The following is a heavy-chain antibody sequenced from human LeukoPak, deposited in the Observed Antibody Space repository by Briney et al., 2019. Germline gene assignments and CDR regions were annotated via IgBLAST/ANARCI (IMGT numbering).Heavy chain of an antibody. D-gene: IGHD3-22*01. J-gene: IGHJ4*02. CDR1: GGTFSSYA. Sequence: ASVKVSCKASGGTFSSYAISWVRQAPGQGLEWMGRIIPILGIANYAQKFQGRVTITADKSTSTAYMELSSLRSEDTAVYYCARGYHYDSSGYYNYWGQGTLDTVSS. CDR3: ARGYHYDSSGYYNY. CDR2: IIPILGIA. V-gene: IGHV1-69*04.